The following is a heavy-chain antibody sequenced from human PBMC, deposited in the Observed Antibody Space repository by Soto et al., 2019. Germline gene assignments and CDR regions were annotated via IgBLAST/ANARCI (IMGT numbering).Heavy chain of an antibody. Sequence: QVQLVESGGGVVQPGRSLRLSCAASGFTFSSYGMHWVRQAPGKGLEWVAVIWYDGSNKYYADSVKGRFTISRDNSKNTLYLQMNSLIAEDTAVYYCARSCEVSFGGGTLDYFDYWGQGTLVTVSS. D-gene: IGHD2-15*01. CDR2: IWYDGSNK. V-gene: IGHV3-33*01. CDR3: ARSCEVSFGGGTLDYFDY. CDR1: GFTFSSYG. J-gene: IGHJ4*02.